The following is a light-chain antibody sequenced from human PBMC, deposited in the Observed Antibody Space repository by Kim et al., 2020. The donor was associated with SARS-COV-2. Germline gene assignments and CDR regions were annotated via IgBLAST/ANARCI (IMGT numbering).Light chain of an antibody. Sequence: ASVGDRVTITCRASQDISNYVAWYQQKPGKPPKLLFYAASTLQAGVPSRCSGSGSGTDFTLTISSLQPQDVATYYSQKYDSAPWTFGQGTKVEIK. V-gene: IGKV1-27*01. CDR3: QKYDSAPWT. CDR2: AAS. J-gene: IGKJ1*01. CDR1: QDISNY.